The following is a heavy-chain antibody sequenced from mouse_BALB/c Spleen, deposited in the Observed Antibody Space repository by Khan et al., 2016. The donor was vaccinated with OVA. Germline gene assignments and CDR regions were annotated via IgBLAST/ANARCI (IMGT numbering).Heavy chain of an antibody. CDR3: AREAYRYDEYYFDY. CDR2: ISSGGST. Sequence: EVQLQESGGGSVKPGGSLKLSCAVSGFTFSSYATSWVRQTPEKRLEWVASISSGGSTYYPDSVKGRFTISRDNARNILYLQMSSLRSEDMAMYYCAREAYRYDEYYFDYWGQGITLTVSS. CDR1: GFTFSSYA. J-gene: IGHJ2*01. V-gene: IGHV5-6-5*01. D-gene: IGHD2-14*01.